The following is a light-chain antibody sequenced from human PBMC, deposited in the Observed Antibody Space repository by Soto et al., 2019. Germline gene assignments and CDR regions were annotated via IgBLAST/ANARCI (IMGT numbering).Light chain of an antibody. CDR1: QSISSN. V-gene: IGKV3-15*01. J-gene: IGKJ2*01. Sequence: EIVMTQSPATLSVSPGERATLSCRASQSISSNLAWYQQKPGQAPRLLMFRTSSRATGFPARFSGSGSGTEFNLTISSLQSEDFAIYYCQQYDEWPPSYTFGQGTKLEI. CDR2: RTS. CDR3: QQYDEWPPSYT.